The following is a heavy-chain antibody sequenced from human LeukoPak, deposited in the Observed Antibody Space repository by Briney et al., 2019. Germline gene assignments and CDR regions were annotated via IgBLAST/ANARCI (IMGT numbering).Heavy chain of an antibody. CDR1: GGSISSSSYY. D-gene: IGHD2-15*01. J-gene: IGHJ4*02. CDR3: ARSRGGTTPYFDY. Sequence: SETLSLTCTVSGGSISSSSYYWGWIRQPPGKGLEWIGSIYYSGSTYYNPSLKSRVTIPVDTSKNQFSLKLSSVTAADTAVYYCARSRGGTTPYFDYWGQGTLVTVSS. V-gene: IGHV4-39*07. CDR2: IYYSGST.